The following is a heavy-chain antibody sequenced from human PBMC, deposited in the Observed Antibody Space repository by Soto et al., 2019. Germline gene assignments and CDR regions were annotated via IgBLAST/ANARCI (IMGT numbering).Heavy chain of an antibody. CDR1: GYTFSSYA. Sequence: EVQLLESGGGLVQPGGSLRLSCAASGYTFSSYAMSWVRQAPGKGLEWVSAISGSGGSTYYADSVKGRFTISRDNSKNTLYRQMNSLRAEDTAVYYCAKLDYIVVVPDARFDYWGQGTLVTVSS. V-gene: IGHV3-23*01. CDR3: AKLDYIVVVPDARFDY. D-gene: IGHD2-2*01. J-gene: IGHJ4*02. CDR2: ISGSGGST.